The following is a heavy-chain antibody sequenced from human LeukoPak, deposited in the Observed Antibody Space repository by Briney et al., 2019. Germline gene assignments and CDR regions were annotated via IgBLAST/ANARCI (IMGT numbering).Heavy chain of an antibody. CDR1: GYSFTSYW. Sequence: GESLKISCKGSGYSFTSYWITWVRQMPGKGLEWMGNIYPGDSDTRYNPSFQGQVTISADRSINTAYLQWSSLKASDTAMYYCARQPHLWFYMDVWGKGTTVTVS. D-gene: IGHD5-18*01. J-gene: IGHJ6*03. CDR3: ARQPHLWFYMDV. CDR2: IYPGDSDT. V-gene: IGHV5-51*01.